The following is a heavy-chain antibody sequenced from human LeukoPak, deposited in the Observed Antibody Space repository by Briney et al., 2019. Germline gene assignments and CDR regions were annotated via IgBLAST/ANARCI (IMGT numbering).Heavy chain of an antibody. CDR3: AKDYSNYCDY. CDR1: GFTFSSYG. J-gene: IGHJ4*02. V-gene: IGHV3-30*18. CDR2: ISYDGSSK. D-gene: IGHD4-11*01. Sequence: GGSLRLSCAASGFTFSSYGMHWVRQAPGKGLEWVAVISYDGSSKYYADSVKGRFTISRDNSKNTLYLQMNSLRAEDTAVYYCAKDYSNYCDYWGQGTLVTVSS.